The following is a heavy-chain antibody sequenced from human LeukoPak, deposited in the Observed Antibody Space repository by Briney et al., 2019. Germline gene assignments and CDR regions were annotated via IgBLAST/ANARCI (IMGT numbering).Heavy chain of an antibody. Sequence: ASVKVSCKASGYTLTELSMHWVRQAPGKGLEWMGGFDPEDGETIYAQKFQGRVTMTEDTSTDTAYMELSSLRSEGTAVYYCATGDYDSRAFDYWGQGTLVTVSS. D-gene: IGHD3-22*01. J-gene: IGHJ4*02. CDR2: FDPEDGET. CDR3: ATGDYDSRAFDY. CDR1: GYTLTELS. V-gene: IGHV1-24*01.